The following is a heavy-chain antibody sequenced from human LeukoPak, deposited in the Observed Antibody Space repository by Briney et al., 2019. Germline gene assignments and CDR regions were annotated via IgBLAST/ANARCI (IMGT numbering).Heavy chain of an antibody. CDR3: ARRRAASDEAFDI. D-gene: IGHD5-24*01. CDR2: IYYSGST. CDR1: GDSISSSSYY. Sequence: PSETLSLTCSVSGDSISSSSYYWGWIRQPPGKGLEWIGIIYYSGSTYYNPSPKSRVTISVDTSKNQFSLKLSSVTAADTAVYFCARRRAASDEAFDIWGQGTMVTVSS. J-gene: IGHJ3*02. V-gene: IGHV4-39*01.